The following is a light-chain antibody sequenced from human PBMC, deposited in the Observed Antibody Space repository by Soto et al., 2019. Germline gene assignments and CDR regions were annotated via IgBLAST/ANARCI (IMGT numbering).Light chain of an antibody. J-gene: IGKJ4*01. CDR2: DAS. V-gene: IGKV3-11*01. Sequence: DIVLTQSPATLSLSPGERATLSCRASQSVSRNLAWYQQKPGQAPRLLIYDASNRATGIPARFSGSGSGTDLTLTISSLEPEDFAVYYCQQRSKWPPLTFGGGTKVEIK. CDR3: QQRSKWPPLT. CDR1: QSVSRN.